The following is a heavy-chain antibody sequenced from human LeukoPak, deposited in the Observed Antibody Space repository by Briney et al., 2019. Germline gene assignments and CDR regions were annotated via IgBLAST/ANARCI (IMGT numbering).Heavy chain of an antibody. D-gene: IGHD4-23*01. J-gene: IGHJ4*02. Sequence: ASVKVSCKASGYTFTSYYMHWVRQAPGQGLEWMGIINPSGGSTSYAQKFQGRVTMTRDTSTSTVYMELSSLRSEDTAVYYCARNTNGGNHYRHFDYWGQGTLVTVSS. CDR2: INPSGGST. CDR3: ARNTNGGNHYRHFDY. CDR1: GYTFTSYY. V-gene: IGHV1-46*01.